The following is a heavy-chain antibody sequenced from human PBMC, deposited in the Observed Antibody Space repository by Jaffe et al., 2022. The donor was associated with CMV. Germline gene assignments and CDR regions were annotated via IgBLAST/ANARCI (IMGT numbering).Heavy chain of an antibody. CDR2: IRSKGNDYAT. D-gene: IGHD2-21*01. J-gene: IGHJ3*01. Sequence: EVQLVESGGGLVQPGGSLKLSCTASGFTFSGSAMHWVRQAPGKGLEWVGRIRSKGNDYATTYAASVKGRFTISRDDSKNTAYLQMNSLKTEDTAVYYCTRHGSSNCGDDCFHGFDVWGQGTRVTVSS. CDR1: GFTFSGSA. CDR3: TRHGSSNCGDDCFHGFDV. V-gene: IGHV3-73*02.